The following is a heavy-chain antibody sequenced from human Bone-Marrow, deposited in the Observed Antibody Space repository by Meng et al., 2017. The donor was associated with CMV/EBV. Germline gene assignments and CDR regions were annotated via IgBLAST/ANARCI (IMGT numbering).Heavy chain of an antibody. CDR3: ARVNYSSGWYETYGMAV. CDR1: GGSISSYY. CDR2: IYYSGST. J-gene: IGHJ6*02. D-gene: IGHD6-19*01. Sequence: SETLSLTCTVSGGSISSYYWSWIRQPPGKGLEWIGYIYYSGSTNYNPSLKSRVTISVDTSKNQFSLKLSSVTAADTAVYYCARVNYSSGWYETYGMAVWGQGTTVTVSS. V-gene: IGHV4-59*01.